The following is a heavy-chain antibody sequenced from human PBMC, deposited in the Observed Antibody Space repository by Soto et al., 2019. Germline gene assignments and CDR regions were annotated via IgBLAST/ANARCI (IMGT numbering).Heavy chain of an antibody. Sequence: GESLKISCKGSGYSFTSYWISWVRQMPGKGLEWIGRIDPSDSYTNYSPSFQGHVTISADKSISTAYLQWSSLKASDTAMYYCARRGIAVAGTYYYGMDVWGQGTTVTAP. D-gene: IGHD6-19*01. CDR3: ARRGIAVAGTYYYGMDV. CDR2: IDPSDSYT. V-gene: IGHV5-10-1*01. CDR1: GYSFTSYW. J-gene: IGHJ6*02.